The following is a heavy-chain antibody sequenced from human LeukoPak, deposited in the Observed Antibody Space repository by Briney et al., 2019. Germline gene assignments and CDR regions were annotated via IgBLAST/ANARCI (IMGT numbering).Heavy chain of an antibody. Sequence: ASVKVSCKASGYTFTSYGISWVQQAPGQGLEWMGWISAYNGNTNYAQKLQGRVTMTTDTSTSTAYMELSRLRSDDTAVYYCARSGGSCCYFDYWGQGTLVTVSS. V-gene: IGHV1-18*01. J-gene: IGHJ4*02. CDR1: GYTFTSYG. CDR3: ARSGGSCCYFDY. D-gene: IGHD2-15*01. CDR2: ISAYNGNT.